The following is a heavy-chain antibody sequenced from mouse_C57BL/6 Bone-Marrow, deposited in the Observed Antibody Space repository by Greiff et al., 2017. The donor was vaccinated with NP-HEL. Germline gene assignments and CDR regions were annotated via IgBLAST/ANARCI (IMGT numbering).Heavy chain of an antibody. J-gene: IGHJ3*01. Sequence: EVQLVESGGGLVKPGGSLKLSCAASGFTFSDYGMHWVRQAPEKGLEWVAYISSGSSTIYYADTVKGRFTISRDNAKNTLFLQMTSLRSEDTAMYYCARDLDYDYDWFAYWGQGTLVTVSA. CDR1: GFTFSDYG. D-gene: IGHD2-4*01. V-gene: IGHV5-17*01. CDR3: ARDLDYDYDWFAY. CDR2: ISSGSSTI.